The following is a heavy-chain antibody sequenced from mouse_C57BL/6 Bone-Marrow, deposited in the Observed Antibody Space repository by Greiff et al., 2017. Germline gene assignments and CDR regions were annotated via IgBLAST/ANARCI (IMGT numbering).Heavy chain of an antibody. CDR1: GYTFTSYW. J-gene: IGHJ2*01. V-gene: IGHV1-69*01. CDR2: LDPSDSYT. CDR3: ARELRPHYFDY. Sequence: QVQLQPPGAELVMPGASVKLSCKASGYTFTSYWMHWVKQRPGKGLEWIGELDPSDSYTNYNQKFKGTSTLTVYKSSSTAYMQLSSLTSEDSAVYYCARELRPHYFDYWGKGTTLTVSS. D-gene: IGHD3-2*02.